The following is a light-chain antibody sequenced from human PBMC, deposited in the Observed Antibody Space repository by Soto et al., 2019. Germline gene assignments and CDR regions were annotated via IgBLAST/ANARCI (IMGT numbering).Light chain of an antibody. V-gene: IGKV1-5*01. J-gene: IGKJ2*01. CDR2: DAS. CDR1: HSISSW. Sequence: DIEMTQSPSTLSASVRDRVTITCRASHSISSWLAWYQQKPGKAPKLLIYDASSLEIGVPSRFSGSGSGTDFSLTISSLQPDDFATYYCQQYSGHLYTFGQGTKLEIK. CDR3: QQYSGHLYT.